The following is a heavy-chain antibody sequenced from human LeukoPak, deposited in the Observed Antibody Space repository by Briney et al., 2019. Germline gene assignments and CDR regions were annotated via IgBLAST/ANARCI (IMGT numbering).Heavy chain of an antibody. V-gene: IGHV3-53*01. CDR3: ARGWNTTPRSGFDI. Sequence: GGSLRLSCAASGFTVSSNYINWVRQAPGKGLEWVSIIYSGGGTYYADSVKGRFTISRDNVKNTLFLQMNSLGAEDTALYYCARGWNTTPRSGFDIWGLGTMVTVSS. D-gene: IGHD1/OR15-1a*01. J-gene: IGHJ3*02. CDR1: GFTVSSNY. CDR2: IYSGGGT.